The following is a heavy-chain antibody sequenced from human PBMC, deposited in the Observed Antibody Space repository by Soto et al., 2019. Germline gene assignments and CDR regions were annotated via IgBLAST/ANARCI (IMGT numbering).Heavy chain of an antibody. J-gene: IGHJ4*02. V-gene: IGHV1-18*01. CDR1: GYTFTSYG. D-gene: IGHD1-1*01. CDR3: ARGRYGDY. CDR2: ISAHNGNT. Sequence: QVHLVQSGAEVKKPGASVKVSCKGSGYTFTSYGITWVRQAPGQGLEWMGWISAHNGNTNYAQKLQGRVTVTTDTSTSTAYTELRSLRCEDTAMYYCARGRYGDYWGQGALVTVSS.